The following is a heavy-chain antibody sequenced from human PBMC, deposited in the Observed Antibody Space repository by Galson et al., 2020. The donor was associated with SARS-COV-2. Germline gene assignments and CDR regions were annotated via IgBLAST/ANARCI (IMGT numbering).Heavy chain of an antibody. Sequence: TLSLTCAVYGGSFSGYYWSWIRQPPGKGLEWIGEINHSGSTNSNPSLKSRVTISVDTSKNQFSLKLSSVTAADTAVYYCARGLLQQQQENYWGQGTLVTVSS. J-gene: IGHJ4*02. D-gene: IGHD6-13*01. CDR2: INHSGST. V-gene: IGHV4-34*01. CDR3: ARGLLQQQQENY. CDR1: GGSFSGYY.